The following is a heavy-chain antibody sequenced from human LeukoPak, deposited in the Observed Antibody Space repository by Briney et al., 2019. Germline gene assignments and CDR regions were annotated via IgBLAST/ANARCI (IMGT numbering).Heavy chain of an antibody. CDR2: IYYSGST. CDR3: ARDRYCSSTSCYTDY. D-gene: IGHD2-2*02. V-gene: IGHV4-30-4*08. Sequence: SETLSLTCTVSGVSISSGDYYWSWIRQPPGKGLEWIGYIYYSGSTYYNPSLKSRVTISVDTSKNQFSLKLSSVTAADTAVYYCARDRYCSSTSCYTDYWGQGTLVTVSS. J-gene: IGHJ4*02. CDR1: GVSISSGDYY.